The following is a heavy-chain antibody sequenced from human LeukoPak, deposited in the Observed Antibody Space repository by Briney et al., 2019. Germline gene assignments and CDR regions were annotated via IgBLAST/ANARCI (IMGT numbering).Heavy chain of an antibody. D-gene: IGHD6-13*01. V-gene: IGHV3-69-1*01. CDR2: ITTSGHM. CDR3: ARDPAADDY. CDR1: GFTFSAYA. Sequence: GGSLRLSCAASGFTFSAYAMNWVRQAPGKGLEWVSSITTSGHMYYADSVKGRFTISRDNAKNSLYLQMNSLRAEDTAVYYCARDPAADDYWGQGTLVIVSS. J-gene: IGHJ4*02.